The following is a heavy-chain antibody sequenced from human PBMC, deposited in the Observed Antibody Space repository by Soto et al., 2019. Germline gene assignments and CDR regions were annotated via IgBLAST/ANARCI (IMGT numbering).Heavy chain of an antibody. J-gene: IGHJ4*02. D-gene: IGHD6-13*01. CDR3: EKGGPYSSSYYDY. CDR2: ISASAAST. V-gene: IGHV3-23*01. CDR1: GFTFSSYA. Sequence: PCGSLRLSCAASGFTFSSYAMSWVRQAPGKGLEWVSAISASAASTYYADSVKGRFTISRDNSKNTLFLQVNSLRAEDTALYYCEKGGPYSSSYYDYWGQGTMVTVSA.